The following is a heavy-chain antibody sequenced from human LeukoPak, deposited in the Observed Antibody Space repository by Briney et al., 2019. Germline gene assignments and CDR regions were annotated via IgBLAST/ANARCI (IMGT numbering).Heavy chain of an antibody. CDR2: IYYSGST. CDR1: GGSISSGGYY. D-gene: IGHD3-3*01. J-gene: IGHJ4*02. CDR3: ARAGGFFSPFGY. V-gene: IGHV4-31*03. Sequence: SETLSLTCTVSGGSISSGGYYWSWIRQHPGKGLEWIGYIYYSGSTYYNPSLKSRVTISVDTSKNQFSLRLSSVTAADTAVYYCARAGGFFSPFGYWGQGTLVTVSS.